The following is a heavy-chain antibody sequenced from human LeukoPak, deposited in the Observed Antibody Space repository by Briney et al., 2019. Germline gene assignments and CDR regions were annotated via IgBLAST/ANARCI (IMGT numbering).Heavy chain of an antibody. V-gene: IGHV3-33*01. CDR2: IWYDGRNK. J-gene: IGHJ4*02. Sequence: GSLGLSCAASGFRFSSYGMPLVRPAPGKGLEWVAIIWYDGRNKYYADSVKGRFTISRDNPKNTLFLQMNSLRAEDTAVYYCARDNYDILTGGRYFDYWGQGTLVTVSS. CDR3: ARDNYDILTGGRYFDY. CDR1: GFRFSSYG. D-gene: IGHD3-9*01.